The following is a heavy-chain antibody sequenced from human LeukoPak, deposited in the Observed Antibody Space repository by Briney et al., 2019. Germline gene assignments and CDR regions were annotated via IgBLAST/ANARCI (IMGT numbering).Heavy chain of an antibody. CDR1: GYTFTSYD. D-gene: IGHD4-11*01. Sequence: ASVKVSCKASGYTFTSYDINWVRQATGQGLEWMGWMNPNRGNTGYAQKFQGRVTMTRNTPISTPYMELSSLRSEDTAVYYCARGDMTTESPYSFDYWGQGTLVTVSS. V-gene: IGHV1-8*01. CDR3: ARGDMTTESPYSFDY. CDR2: MNPNRGNT. J-gene: IGHJ4*02.